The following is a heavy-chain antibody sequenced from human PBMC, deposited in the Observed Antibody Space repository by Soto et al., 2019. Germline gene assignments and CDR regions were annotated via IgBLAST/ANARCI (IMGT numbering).Heavy chain of an antibody. CDR1: GFTFSSYA. J-gene: IGHJ4*02. V-gene: IGHV3-23*01. Sequence: GGSLRLSCAASGFTFSSYAMSWVRQAPGKGLEWVSAISGSGGSTYYADSVKGRFTISRDNSKNTLYLQMNSLRAEDTAVYYCAKDQSRVRTPGYYFDYWGQGTLVTVSS. D-gene: IGHD3-10*01. CDR2: ISGSGGST. CDR3: AKDQSRVRTPGYYFDY.